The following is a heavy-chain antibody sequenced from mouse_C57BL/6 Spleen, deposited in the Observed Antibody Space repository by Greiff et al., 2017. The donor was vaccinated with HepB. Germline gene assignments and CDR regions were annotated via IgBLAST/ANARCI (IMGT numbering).Heavy chain of an antibody. CDR3: ARHDGYDEGAWFAY. D-gene: IGHD2-2*01. Sequence: VMLVESGPGLVAPSQSLSITCTVSGFSLTSYGIHWVRQPPGKGLEWLVVIWSDGSTTYNSPLKSRLSISKNNSKGQVFLKMNSLQTDDTAMYYCARHDGYDEGAWFAYWGQGTLVTVSA. CDR2: IWSDGST. CDR1: GFSLTSYG. V-gene: IGHV2-6-1*01. J-gene: IGHJ3*01.